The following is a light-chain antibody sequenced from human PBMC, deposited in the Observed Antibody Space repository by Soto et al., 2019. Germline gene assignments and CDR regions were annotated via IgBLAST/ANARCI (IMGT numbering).Light chain of an antibody. CDR1: SSDVGGYNY. CDR3: RSYTIGSTLVV. V-gene: IGLV2-14*01. Sequence: QSALTQPASVSGSPGQSITISCTGTSSDVGGYNYVSWYQQHPGKAPKLMIYDVSNRPSGVSNRFSGSKSGNTASLTISGLHSEDEADYYCRSYTIGSTLVVFCGGTKLTVL. CDR2: DVS. J-gene: IGLJ2*01.